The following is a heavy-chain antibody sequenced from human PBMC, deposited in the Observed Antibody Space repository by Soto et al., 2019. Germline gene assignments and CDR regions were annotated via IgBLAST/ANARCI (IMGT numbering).Heavy chain of an antibody. D-gene: IGHD1-1*01. V-gene: IGHV1-69*12. Sequence: QVQLVQSGAEVKKPGSSVKVSCKASGGTFSSYAISWVRQAPGQGLEWMGGIIPIFGTANYAQKFQGRVTINADESPGTAYMELSSLRSEDTAVYYCARGSGELERAERDGREYWFDPWGQGTLVTVSS. J-gene: IGHJ5*02. CDR3: ARGSGELERAERDGREYWFDP. CDR1: GGTFSSYA. CDR2: IIPIFGTA.